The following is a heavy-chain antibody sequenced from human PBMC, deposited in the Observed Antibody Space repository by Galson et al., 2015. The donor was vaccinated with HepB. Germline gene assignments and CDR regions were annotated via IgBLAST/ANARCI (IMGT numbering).Heavy chain of an antibody. Sequence: SLRLSCAVSGFTLNGYWMHWVRQAPGKGLVWVSRINSDGSRTYYADSVKGRFTISRDNAKSTVFLQMNILRDEDTAVYYCARGLSGRYGMDVWGQGTTVTVSS. CDR2: INSDGSRT. V-gene: IGHV3-74*01. CDR3: ARGLSGRYGMDV. D-gene: IGHD2-15*01. CDR1: GFTLNGYW. J-gene: IGHJ6*02.